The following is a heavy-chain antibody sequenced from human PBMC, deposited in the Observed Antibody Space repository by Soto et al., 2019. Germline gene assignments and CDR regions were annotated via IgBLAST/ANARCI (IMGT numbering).Heavy chain of an antibody. CDR3: ARIEPQLADVFDI. CDR1: GFTFSSYG. D-gene: IGHD6-13*01. V-gene: IGHV3-30*03. Sequence: QVQLVESGGGVVQPGRSLRLSCAASGFTFSSYGMHWVRQAPGKGLEWVAVISYDGSNKYYADSVKGRFTISSDNSKNTLYLRMQSLRAEDADVYYCARIEPQLADVFDILGQGTMVTV. J-gene: IGHJ3*02. CDR2: ISYDGSNK.